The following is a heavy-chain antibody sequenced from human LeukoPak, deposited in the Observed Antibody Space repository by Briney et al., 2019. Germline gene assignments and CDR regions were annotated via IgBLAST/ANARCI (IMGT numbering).Heavy chain of an antibody. CDR2: IRYDGSNK. V-gene: IGHV3-30*02. CDR3: AKISGVAPI. Sequence: PGGSLRLSCAASGFTFSSYGMHWVRQAPGKWLEWVAVIRYDGSNKYSADSVKGRFTISRDNSKNTHYLQMNSLRAEDTALYYCAKISGVAPIWGQGTMVTVSS. J-gene: IGHJ3*02. D-gene: IGHD2-15*01. CDR1: GFTFSSYG.